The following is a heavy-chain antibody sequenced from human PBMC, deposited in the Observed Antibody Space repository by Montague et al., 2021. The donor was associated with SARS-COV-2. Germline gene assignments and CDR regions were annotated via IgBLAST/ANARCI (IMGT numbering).Heavy chain of an antibody. V-gene: IGHV3-66*01. D-gene: IGHD3-9*01. CDR1: GFTVSSNY. Sequence: SLRLSCAASGFTVSSNYMSWVRQAPGKGLEWVSVIYSGGSTYYADSVKGRFTISRDNSKNTLYLQMNSLRAEDTAVYYCARDRHWTNTYYDILTGYQYYYYGMDVWGQGTTVIVSS. CDR2: IYSGGST. CDR3: ARDRHWTNTYYDILTGYQYYYYGMDV. J-gene: IGHJ6*02.